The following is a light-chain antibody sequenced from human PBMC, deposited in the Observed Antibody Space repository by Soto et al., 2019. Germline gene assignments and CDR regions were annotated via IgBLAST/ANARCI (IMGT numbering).Light chain of an antibody. V-gene: IGKV3-20*01. CDR2: GAS. Sequence: EIVLKQSPGTLSLSPGERATLSCRASQSVSSTHLAGSQQKPGQAPRPLLYGASSRATGITDRFSRSGSGTDFTLTISRLEPDDCAEYYCQQYGSSPPYTCGQGTKLEIK. J-gene: IGKJ2*01. CDR3: QQYGSSPPYT. CDR1: QSVSSTH.